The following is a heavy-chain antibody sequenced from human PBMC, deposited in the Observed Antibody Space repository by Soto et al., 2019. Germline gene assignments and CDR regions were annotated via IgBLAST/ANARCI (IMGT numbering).Heavy chain of an antibody. CDR3: AKDLYSSDWFNFFDS. CDR1: GFSFSTTG. V-gene: IGHV3-30*18. Sequence: QVQLVESGGGVVQPGRSLRLSCAASGFSFSTTGMHWVRQAPGKGLEWVAMISHDGGAVHFADSVKGRFTISRDDCTNTLYLQMNSLRPEDTAVYYCAKDLYSSDWFNFFDSWGQGSLVTVSS. D-gene: IGHD6-19*01. J-gene: IGHJ5*01. CDR2: ISHDGGAV.